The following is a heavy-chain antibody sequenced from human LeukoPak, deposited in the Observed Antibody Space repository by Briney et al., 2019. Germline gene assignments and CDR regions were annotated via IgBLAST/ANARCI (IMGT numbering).Heavy chain of an antibody. CDR1: GFTVSSNY. Sequence: GGSLRLSCAASGFTVSSNYMSWVRQAPGKGLEWVAFIRYDGSNKYYADSVKGRFTISRDNSKNTLYLQMNSLRAEDTAVYYCAAAGSSMDYWGQGTLVTVSS. CDR2: IRYDGSNK. CDR3: AAAGSSMDY. D-gene: IGHD1-26*01. J-gene: IGHJ4*02. V-gene: IGHV3-30*02.